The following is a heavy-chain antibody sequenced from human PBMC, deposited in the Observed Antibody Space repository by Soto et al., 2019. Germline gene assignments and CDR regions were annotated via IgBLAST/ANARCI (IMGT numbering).Heavy chain of an antibody. Sequence: EVQLVESGGGLVQPGGSLRLSCAGSGFNFKDYWMTWVRQAPGKGLEWLANIGEDGGISNYVDSVKGRFTISRDNVKNSLDLQINSVRAEDTAVYYCARDRNYHLSGYYDAFDVWGQGTVVTVSS. CDR2: IGEDGGIS. D-gene: IGHD3-9*01. CDR3: ARDRNYHLSGYYDAFDV. CDR1: GFNFKDYW. V-gene: IGHV3-7*01. J-gene: IGHJ3*01.